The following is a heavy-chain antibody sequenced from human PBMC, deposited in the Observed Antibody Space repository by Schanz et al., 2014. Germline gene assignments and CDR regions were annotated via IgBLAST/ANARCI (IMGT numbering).Heavy chain of an antibody. CDR1: GYTFTSYG. V-gene: IGHV1-3*04. CDR3: ARGIGGYGANNYFDY. Sequence: QVHLVQSGAEVKRPGASVKVSCKASGYTFTSYGISWVRQAPGQRLEWMGWINTGSGDTKYSQNFQGRVTITRDTSASTAYMELSSLRSEDTAVYSCARGIGGYGANNYFDYWGRGTLVTVSS. D-gene: IGHD5-12*01. J-gene: IGHJ4*02. CDR2: INTGSGDT.